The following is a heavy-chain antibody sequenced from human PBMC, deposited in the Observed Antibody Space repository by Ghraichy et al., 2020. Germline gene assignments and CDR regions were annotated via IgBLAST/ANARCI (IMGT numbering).Heavy chain of an antibody. V-gene: IGHV4-34*01. CDR3: ASTSREYCSSSSCRTLDY. Sequence: SETLSLTCDVHGGSFSAFYWSWIRQPPGKGLEWIGEINHYGTTNHNPSLKSRVTIAVDTSKNQFSLKLSSVTAADAAVYYCASTSREYCSSSSCRTLDYWGQGTLVTVSS. J-gene: IGHJ4*02. D-gene: IGHD2-2*01. CDR2: INHYGTT. CDR1: GGSFSAFY.